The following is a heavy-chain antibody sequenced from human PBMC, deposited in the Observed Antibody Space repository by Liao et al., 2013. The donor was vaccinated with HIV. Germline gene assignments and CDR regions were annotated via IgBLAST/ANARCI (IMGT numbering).Heavy chain of an antibody. CDR3: ARDLDGDYFDYYYYMER. CDR2: IYTSGST. CDR1: GDSISSGSYY. D-gene: IGHD4-17*01. V-gene: IGHV4-61*02. Sequence: QVQLQESGPGLVKPSQTLSLTCTVSGDSISSGSYYWSWIRQPAGKGLEWIGRIYTSGSTNYNPSLKSRVTISVDTSKNQFSLKLSSVTAADTAVYYCARDLDGDYFDYYYYMERLGSKGPRSPSP. J-gene: IGHJ6*03.